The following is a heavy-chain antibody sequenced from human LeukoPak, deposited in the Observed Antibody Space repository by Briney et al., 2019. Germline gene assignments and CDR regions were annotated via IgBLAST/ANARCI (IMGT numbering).Heavy chain of an antibody. D-gene: IGHD3-22*01. CDR1: GYTFTSYA. Sequence: ASVNVSCKASGYTFTSYAMHWVRQAPGQWLEWMGWINAGNGNTKYSQKFQGRVTITRDTSASTAYMELSSLRSEDTAVYYCARGVNYYDSSGYYWGQGTLVTVSS. V-gene: IGHV1-3*01. J-gene: IGHJ1*01. CDR3: ARGVNYYDSSGYY. CDR2: INAGNGNT.